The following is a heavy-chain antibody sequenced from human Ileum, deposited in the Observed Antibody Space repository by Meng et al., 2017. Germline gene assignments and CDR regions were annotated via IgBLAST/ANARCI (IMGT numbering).Heavy chain of an antibody. CDR2: VHGDGSGP. D-gene: IGHD2/OR15-2a*01. CDR1: GFIFNNFQ. Sequence: VQLVESGGGVVQPGGSLRLSCAASGFIFNNFQMHWLRQAPGEGLVWVSRVHGDGSGPIYADSVKGRFTMSRDNAKNTVDLQMNSLRLDDTAVYYCARDLYGPDYWGQGTLVTVSS. V-gene: IGHV3-74*01. J-gene: IGHJ4*02. CDR3: ARDLYGPDY.